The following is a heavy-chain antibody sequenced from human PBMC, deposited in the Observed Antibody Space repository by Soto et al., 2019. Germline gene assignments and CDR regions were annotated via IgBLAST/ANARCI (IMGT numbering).Heavy chain of an antibody. CDR1: GYTFTSYA. J-gene: IGHJ4*02. V-gene: IGHV1-3*01. CDR2: INAGNGNT. D-gene: IGHD6-19*01. CDR3: ARDRGGVAVAGTRRSSYYFDY. Sequence: GASVKVSCKASGYTFTSYAMHWVRQAPGQRLEWIGWINAGNGNTKYSQKFQGRVTITRDTSASTAYMELSSLRSEDTAVYYCARDRGGVAVAGTRRSSYYFDYWGQGTLVTVSS.